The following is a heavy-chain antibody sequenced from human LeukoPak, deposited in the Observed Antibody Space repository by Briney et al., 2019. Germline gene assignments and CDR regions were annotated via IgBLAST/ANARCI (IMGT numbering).Heavy chain of an antibody. CDR1: GYSISSGYS. Sequence: KTSETLSLTCAVSGYSISSGYSWDWIRQSPGKGLEWIGNIYSSGSTYYNPSLKSRVTISVDTSKNQFSLSLNSVTAADTAVYYCARRKTLFWYFDYRGQGTLVTVSS. V-gene: IGHV4-38-2*01. D-gene: IGHD3-3*01. J-gene: IGHJ4*02. CDR3: ARRKTLFWYFDY. CDR2: IYSSGST.